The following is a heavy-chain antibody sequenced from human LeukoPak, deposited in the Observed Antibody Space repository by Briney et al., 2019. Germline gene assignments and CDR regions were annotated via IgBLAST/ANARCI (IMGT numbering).Heavy chain of an antibody. D-gene: IGHD6-13*01. CDR1: GYTFTSYD. Sequence: ASVKVSCKASGYTFTSYDINWVRQATGQGLEWMGWMNPNSGNTGYAQKFQGRVTITRNTSISTAYMELSSLRSEDTAVYYCAIYRMDIAAAGLFDYWGQGTLVTVSS. J-gene: IGHJ4*02. CDR2: MNPNSGNT. CDR3: AIYRMDIAAAGLFDY. V-gene: IGHV1-8*03.